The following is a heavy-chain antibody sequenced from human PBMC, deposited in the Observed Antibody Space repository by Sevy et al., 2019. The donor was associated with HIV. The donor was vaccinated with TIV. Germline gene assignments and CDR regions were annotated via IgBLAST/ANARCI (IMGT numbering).Heavy chain of an antibody. J-gene: IGHJ4*02. Sequence: GGSLRLSCAASGFTFSDYVMHWVRQAPGKGLEWLARISHDTTVKYHADSLKGRFTISRDNSKNTLYLQMNSLRHEDTAVYHCARDADWSLNYWGQGTLVTVSS. CDR3: ARDADWSLNY. CDR2: ISHDTTVK. D-gene: IGHD3-9*01. CDR1: GFTFSDYV. V-gene: IGHV3-30*04.